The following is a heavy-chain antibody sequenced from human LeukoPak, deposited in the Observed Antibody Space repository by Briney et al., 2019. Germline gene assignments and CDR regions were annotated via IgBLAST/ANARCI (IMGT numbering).Heavy chain of an antibody. D-gene: IGHD3-22*01. CDR2: IYYSGST. CDR1: GGSISSYY. Sequence: SETLSLTCTVSGGSISSYYWSWIRQPPGKGLEWIGYIYYSGSTNYNPSLKSRVTISVDTSKNQFSLKLSSVTAADTAVYYCARESYYDSSGYPPAFDPWGQGTLVTVSS. J-gene: IGHJ5*02. CDR3: ARESYYDSSGYPPAFDP. V-gene: IGHV4-59*01.